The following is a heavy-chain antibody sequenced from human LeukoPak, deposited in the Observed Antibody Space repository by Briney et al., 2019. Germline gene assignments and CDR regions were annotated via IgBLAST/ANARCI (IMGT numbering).Heavy chain of an antibody. CDR1: GYTFTSYG. D-gene: IGHD3-10*01. CDR3: ARDYYGSGSYLLYYYYYMDV. CDR2: ISAYNGNT. V-gene: IGHV1-18*01. Sequence: GASVKVSCKASGYTFTSYGICWVRLAPGQGLEWMGWISAYNGNTNYAQKLQGRVTMTTDTSTSTGYMELRTLRSDDTAVYYCARDYYGSGSYLLYYYYYMDVWGKGTTVTVSS. J-gene: IGHJ6*03.